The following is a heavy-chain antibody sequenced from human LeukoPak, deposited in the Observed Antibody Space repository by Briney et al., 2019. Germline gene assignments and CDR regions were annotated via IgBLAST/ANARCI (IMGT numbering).Heavy chain of an antibody. CDR3: ARGPYYYDSSGIFYYYYGMDV. CDR1: GFTFSSYA. Sequence: GGSLRLSCAASGFTFSSYAMHWVRQAPGKGLEWVAVTSYDGSNKYYADSVKGRFTISRDNSKNTLYLQMNSLRAEDTAVYYCARGPYYYDSSGIFYYYYGMDVWGQGTTVTVSS. J-gene: IGHJ6*02. D-gene: IGHD3-22*01. CDR2: TSYDGSNK. V-gene: IGHV3-30-3*01.